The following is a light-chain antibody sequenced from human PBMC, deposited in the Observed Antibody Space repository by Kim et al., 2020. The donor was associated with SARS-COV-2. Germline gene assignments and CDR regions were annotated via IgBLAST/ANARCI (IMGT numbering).Light chain of an antibody. Sequence: ASVGDRVTITCRASQIISTWLAWYQQKPGKAPELLIYMASNLKSGVPSRFSGSGSGTEFTLTISSLQPDDFATYYCQHYNSYSETFGPGTKVDIK. CDR3: QHYNSYSET. CDR1: QIISTW. J-gene: IGKJ3*01. CDR2: MAS. V-gene: IGKV1-5*03.